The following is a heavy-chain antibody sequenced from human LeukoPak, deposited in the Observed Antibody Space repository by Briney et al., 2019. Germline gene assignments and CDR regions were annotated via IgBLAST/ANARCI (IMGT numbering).Heavy chain of an antibody. CDR2: IYYSGST. V-gene: IGHV4-31*03. CDR1: GGSISSGGYY. CDR3: ARDIDGDYYYGMDV. Sequence: SETLPLTCTVSGGSISSGGYYWSWIRQHPGKGLEWIGYIYYSGSTYYNPSLKSRVTISVDTSKNQFSLKLSSVTAADTAVYYCARDIDGDYYYGMDVWGQGTTVTVSS. D-gene: IGHD4-17*01. J-gene: IGHJ6*02.